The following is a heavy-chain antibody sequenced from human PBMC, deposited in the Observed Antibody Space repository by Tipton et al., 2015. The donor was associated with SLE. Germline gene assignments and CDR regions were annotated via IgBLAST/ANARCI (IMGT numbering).Heavy chain of an antibody. V-gene: IGHV4-34*01. J-gene: IGHJ3*02. D-gene: IGHD1-1*01. CDR2: IYQSGRT. CDR1: GGSFRGYW. CDR3: ARHKTATRAFDI. Sequence: TLSLTCAVYGGSFRGYWWSWIRQPPGKGLEWIGEIYQSGRTNYNPSLKSRVTISVDTSKNQFSLKLSSVTAADTAVYYCARHKTATRAFDIWGQGTMVTVSS.